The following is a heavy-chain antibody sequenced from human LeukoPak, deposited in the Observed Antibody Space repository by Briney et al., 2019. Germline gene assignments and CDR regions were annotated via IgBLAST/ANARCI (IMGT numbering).Heavy chain of an antibody. CDR2: IKPRGRT. J-gene: IGHJ4*02. CDR3: SRRRLGYYLDE. Sequence: PGGSLRLSCGVYGGSFSGYYWSWISQPPGEVLEWIGEIKPRGRTNYNPSLESRVTLSQDTSKNQYSLTWNPVTAADTAVYDCSRRRLGYYLDEWGQGTLGTV. CDR1: GGSFSGYY. D-gene: IGHD5-12*01. V-gene: IGHV4-34*01.